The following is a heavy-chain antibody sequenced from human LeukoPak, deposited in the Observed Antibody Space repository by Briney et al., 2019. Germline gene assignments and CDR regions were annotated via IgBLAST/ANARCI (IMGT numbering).Heavy chain of an antibody. V-gene: IGHV6-1*01. J-gene: IGHJ5*02. D-gene: IGHD3-16*01. CDR3: AKDSGFGLNGFDP. CDR2: TYYRSKWYD. Sequence: SQTLSLTCAISGDSVSSNSAAWNWIRQSPSRGLEWLGRTYYRSKWYDDYAVSVKSRITINPDTSKNRFSLQLNSVTPDDTAVYYCAKDSGFGLNGFDPWGQGTLVTVSS. CDR1: GDSVSSNSAA.